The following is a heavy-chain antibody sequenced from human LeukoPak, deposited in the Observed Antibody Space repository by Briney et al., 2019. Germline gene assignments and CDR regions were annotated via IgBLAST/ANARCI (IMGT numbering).Heavy chain of an antibody. CDR3: ARDLSAAFDF. Sequence: GGSLRLSCAASGFTFDDYAMHWVRQAPGKGLEWVSGISWNSGSIGYANSVKGRFSISRDNSKNTLFLDMSDLRVEDTAVYYCARDLSAAFDFWGQGVLVTVSS. CDR1: GFTFDDYA. V-gene: IGHV3-9*01. J-gene: IGHJ4*02. CDR2: ISWNSGSI. D-gene: IGHD6-19*01.